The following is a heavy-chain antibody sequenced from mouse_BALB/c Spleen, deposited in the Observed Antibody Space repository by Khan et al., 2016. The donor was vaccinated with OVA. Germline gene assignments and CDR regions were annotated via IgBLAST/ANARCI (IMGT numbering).Heavy chain of an antibody. D-gene: IGHD1-1*01. V-gene: IGHV3-2*02. Sequence: EVQLQESGPGLVKPSQSLSLTCTVTGYSITSDYAWNWIRQFPGNKLEWMAYITYSGSTGYNPSLKGRSSITRDTSKNQFFLQLNSVTTEDPATYYCARDYGSSYLVFDYWGQGTTLTVSS. CDR1: GYSITSDYA. CDR2: ITYSGST. J-gene: IGHJ2*01. CDR3: ARDYGSSYLVFDY.